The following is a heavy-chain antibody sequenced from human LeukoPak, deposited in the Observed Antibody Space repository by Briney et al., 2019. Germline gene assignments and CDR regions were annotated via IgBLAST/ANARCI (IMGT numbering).Heavy chain of an antibody. V-gene: IGHV1-69*04. D-gene: IGHD5-12*01. CDR1: GGTFSSYA. CDR2: IIPILGIA. J-gene: IGHJ6*02. Sequence: ASVKVSCKASGGTFSSYAISWVRQAPGQGLEWMGRIIPILGIANYAQKFQGRVTITADKSTSTAYMELSSLRSEDTAVYYCARAGVVATIEGRNYYYYYGMDVWGQGTTVTVSS. CDR3: ARAGVVATIEGRNYYYYYGMDV.